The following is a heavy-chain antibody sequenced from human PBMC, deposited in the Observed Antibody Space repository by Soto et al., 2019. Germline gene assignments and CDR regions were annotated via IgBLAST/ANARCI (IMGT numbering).Heavy chain of an antibody. CDR1: GYTFTSYG. CDR2: ISAYNGKT. D-gene: IGHD5-12*01. CDR3: ARGGDVSYYHGMDV. J-gene: IGHJ6*02. Sequence: QVQLVQSGGEVKKPGASVKLSCTASGYTFTSYGISGVRQAPGQGLEWMGWISAYNGKTNYAQNVQGRATMTTDTSTRTAYMDLRSLRSADTAVYYCARGGDVSYYHGMDVWGQGTTVTVSS. V-gene: IGHV1-18*01.